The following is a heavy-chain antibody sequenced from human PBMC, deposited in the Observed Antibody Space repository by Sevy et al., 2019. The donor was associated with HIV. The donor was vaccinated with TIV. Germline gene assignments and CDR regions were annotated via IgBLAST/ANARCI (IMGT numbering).Heavy chain of an antibody. Sequence: GGSLRLSCAASGFTFSSYAMHWVRQAPGKGLEWVAVISYDGSNKYYADSVKGRFTISRDNTKNTLYLQLNSLRVEDTAVYYSARDITVVTCYNWFDTWGQGTLVTVSS. CDR3: ARDITVVTCYNWFDT. CDR1: GFTFSSYA. V-gene: IGHV3-30-3*01. D-gene: IGHD2-15*01. J-gene: IGHJ5*02. CDR2: ISYDGSNK.